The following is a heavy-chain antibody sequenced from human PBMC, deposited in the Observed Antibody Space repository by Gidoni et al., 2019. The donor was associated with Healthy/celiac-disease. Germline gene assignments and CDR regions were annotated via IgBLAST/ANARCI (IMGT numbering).Heavy chain of an antibody. J-gene: IGHJ6*02. D-gene: IGHD3-3*01. V-gene: IGHV3-7*01. Sequence: EVQLVESGGGLVQPGGSLRLSCAASGFTFSSYCMSWVRPAPGKGLEWVANIKQDGSEKYYVDSVKGRFTISRDNAKNSLYLQRNSLRAEDTAVYYCARADEHNDLWSGYWSRRPLYDYGMDVWGQGTTVTVSS. CDR2: IKQDGSEK. CDR3: ARADEHNDLWSGYWSRRPLYDYGMDV. CDR1: GFTFSSYC.